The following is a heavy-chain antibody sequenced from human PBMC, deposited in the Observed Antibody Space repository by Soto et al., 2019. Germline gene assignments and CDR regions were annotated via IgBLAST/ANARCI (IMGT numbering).Heavy chain of an antibody. CDR3: AKDQHLLWFGEFGY. J-gene: IGHJ4*02. Sequence: GGSLRLSCAASGVTFSSYAMSWVRQVPGKGLEWVSAISGSGGSTYYADSVKGRFTISRDNSKNTLYLQMNSLRAEDTAVYYCAKDQHLLWFGEFGYWGQGTLVTVSS. V-gene: IGHV3-23*01. CDR1: GVTFSSYA. D-gene: IGHD3-10*01. CDR2: ISGSGGST.